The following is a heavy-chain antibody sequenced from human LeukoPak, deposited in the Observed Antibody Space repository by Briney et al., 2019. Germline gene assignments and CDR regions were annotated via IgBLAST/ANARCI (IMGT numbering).Heavy chain of an antibody. Sequence: PGGSLRLSCATSGFSVSSNFMSWVRQAPGKGLECVSVIYSGGDTYYADSVRGRFTISGDKSKNTLYLQMDSPRVEDTAVYYCARKSDSYMLRGGDSWGQGTLVTVSS. V-gene: IGHV3-66*01. CDR2: IYSGGDT. J-gene: IGHJ4*02. D-gene: IGHD3-10*01. CDR3: ARKSDSYMLRGGDS. CDR1: GFSVSSNF.